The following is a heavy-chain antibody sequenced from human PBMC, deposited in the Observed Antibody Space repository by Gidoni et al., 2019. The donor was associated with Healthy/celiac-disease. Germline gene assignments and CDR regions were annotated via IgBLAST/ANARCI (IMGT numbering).Heavy chain of an antibody. CDR3: ARGPIIGGYSGYDRLNPDY. Sequence: QVQLVQSGAEVKKPGASVKVSCKAYGYTFTSYDLNWVRQANGQGLEWMEWMNPNSGNTGYAQKFQGRVTMSRNTSISTAYMELSSLRSEDTAVYYCARGPIIGGYSGYDRLNPDYWGQGTLVTVSS. J-gene: IGHJ4*02. V-gene: IGHV1-8*01. D-gene: IGHD5-12*01. CDR1: GYTFTSYD. CDR2: MNPNSGNT.